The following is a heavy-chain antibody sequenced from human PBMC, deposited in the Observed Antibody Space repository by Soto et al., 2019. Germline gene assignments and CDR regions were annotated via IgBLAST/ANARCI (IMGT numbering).Heavy chain of an antibody. V-gene: IGHV3-23*01. J-gene: IGHJ4*02. CDR2: IRGDLVTT. CDR3: VKEGKMGVEGFDF. Sequence: EMQLLESEGDLVQPGGSLRLSCATSGFTFSDHAMHWVREAPGEGLEWVSGIRGDLVTTPYADSVKGRFTISRDNSKNTLYLQMNSLRAEDTAIYYCVKEGKMGVEGFDFWGQGTLVTVSS. D-gene: IGHD1-26*01. CDR1: GFTFSDHA.